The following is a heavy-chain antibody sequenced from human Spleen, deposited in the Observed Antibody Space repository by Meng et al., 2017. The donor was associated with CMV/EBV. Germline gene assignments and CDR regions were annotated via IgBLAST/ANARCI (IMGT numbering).Heavy chain of an antibody. V-gene: IGHV3-NL1*01. Sequence: GESLKISCAATGFTFRSYSMNWVRQAPGKGLEWVSLIYSGGSNTYYADSVKGRFTISRDNSKNTMYLQMNSLRAEDTAVYYCAKAPRPYYYGMDVWGQGTTVTVSS. J-gene: IGHJ6*02. CDR1: GFTFRSYS. CDR3: AKAPRPYYYGMDV. CDR2: IYSGGSNT.